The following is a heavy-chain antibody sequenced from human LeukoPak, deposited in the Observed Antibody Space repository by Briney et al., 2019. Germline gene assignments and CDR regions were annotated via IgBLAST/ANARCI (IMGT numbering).Heavy chain of an antibody. D-gene: IGHD6-13*01. V-gene: IGHV3-66*01. J-gene: IGHJ4*02. CDR1: GFTVSNNY. CDR2: IDSGGST. Sequence: PGGSLRLSCAASGFTVSNNYMSWVRQAPGKGLEWVSIIDSGGSTYYADSVKGRFTISRDDSKNTLYLQMNSLRAEDTAVYYCARDDPQQLAVDYWGQGTLVTVSS. CDR3: ARDDPQQLAVDY.